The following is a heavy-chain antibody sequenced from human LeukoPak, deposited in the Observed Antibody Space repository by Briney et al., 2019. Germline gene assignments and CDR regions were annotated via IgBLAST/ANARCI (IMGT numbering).Heavy chain of an antibody. Sequence: ASVKVSCKASGYTFTGYYMHWVRQAPGQGLEWMGWINPNSGGTNYAQKFQGRVTMTRDTSISTAYMELSRLRSDDTAVYYCARVVGDYYDSSGYYDYWGQGTLVTVSS. CDR2: INPNSGGT. J-gene: IGHJ4*02. D-gene: IGHD3-22*01. CDR3: ARVVGDYYDSSGYYDY. V-gene: IGHV1-2*02. CDR1: GYTFTGYY.